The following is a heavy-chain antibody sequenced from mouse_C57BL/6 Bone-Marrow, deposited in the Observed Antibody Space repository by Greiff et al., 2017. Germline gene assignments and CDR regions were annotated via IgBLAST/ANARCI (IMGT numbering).Heavy chain of an antibody. CDR1: GFTFSSYT. D-gene: IGHD1-1*01. V-gene: IGHV5-9*01. Sequence: EVKLEESGGGLVKPGGSLKLSCAASGFTFSSYTMSWVRQTPEKRLEWVATISGGGGNTYYPDSVKGRFTISRANAKNTLYLQMSSLRSEDTALYYCARRSNGSYWYFDVWGTGTTVTVSS. J-gene: IGHJ1*03. CDR2: ISGGGGNT. CDR3: ARRSNGSYWYFDV.